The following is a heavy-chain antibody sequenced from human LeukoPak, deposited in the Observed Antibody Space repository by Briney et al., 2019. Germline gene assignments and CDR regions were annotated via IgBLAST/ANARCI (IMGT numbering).Heavy chain of an antibody. J-gene: IGHJ6*02. CDR1: GFTFSSYG. D-gene: IGHD6-19*01. CDR2: IWYDGSNK. CDR3: ARGSYSSGWYVSYHYYYGMDV. V-gene: IGHV3-33*01. Sequence: GGSLRLSCAASGFTFSSYGMHWVRQAPGKGLEWVAVIWYDGSNKYYADSVKGRFTISRDNSKNRLYLQMNSLRAEDTAVYYCARGSYSSGWYVSYHYYYGMDVWGQGTTVTVSS.